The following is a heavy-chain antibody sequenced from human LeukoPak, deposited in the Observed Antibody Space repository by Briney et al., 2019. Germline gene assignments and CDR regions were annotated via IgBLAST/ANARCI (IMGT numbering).Heavy chain of an antibody. J-gene: IGHJ4*02. CDR1: GGSISSSNW. CDR3: ARQRKAAAGTGSFDY. CDR2: IYHSGST. Sequence: SETLSLTCTVSGGSISSSNWWSWVRQPPGKGLEWIGEIYHSGSTNYNPSLKSRVTISVDKSKNQFSLKLSSVTAADTAVYYCARQRKAAAGTGSFDYWGQGTLVTVSS. V-gene: IGHV4-4*02. D-gene: IGHD6-13*01.